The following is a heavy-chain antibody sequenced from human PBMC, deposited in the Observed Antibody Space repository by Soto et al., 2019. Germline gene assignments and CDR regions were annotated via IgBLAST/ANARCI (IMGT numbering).Heavy chain of an antibody. CDR1: XGSIXXXXYY. CDR2: IYYSGST. V-gene: IGHV4-31*03. J-gene: IGHJ5*02. D-gene: IGHD1-20*01. Sequence: TLSLTCTVXXGSIXXXXYYWSWIRQHPGKGLEWIGYIYYSGSTYYNPSLKSRVTISVDTSKNQFSLKLSSVTAADTAVYYCARVGGINWFDPWGQGTLVTVSS. CDR3: ARVGGINWFDP.